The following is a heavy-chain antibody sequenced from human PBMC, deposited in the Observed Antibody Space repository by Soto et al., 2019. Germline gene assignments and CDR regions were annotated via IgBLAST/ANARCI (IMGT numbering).Heavy chain of an antibody. J-gene: IGHJ4*02. CDR2: IFYTGNT. CDR3: ARVDSGWHGY. Sequence: PSETLSLTCTASGGSISSYYWSWIRQPPGKGLEWIGYIFYTGNTDYNPSLKSRVTISVDTSKNEFSLKLTSVTTADTAVYYCARVDSGWHGYWGQGTLVTVSS. V-gene: IGHV4-59*01. D-gene: IGHD6-19*01. CDR1: GGSISSYY.